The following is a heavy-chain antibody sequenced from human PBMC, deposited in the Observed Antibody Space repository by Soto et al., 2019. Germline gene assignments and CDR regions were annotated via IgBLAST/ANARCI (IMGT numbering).Heavy chain of an antibody. V-gene: IGHV4-34*01. J-gene: IGHJ5*02. Sequence: SETLSLTCAVYGGSFSGYYWSWIRQPPGKGLEWIGEINHSGSTNYNPSLKSRVTISVDTSKNQFSLKLSSVTAADTAVYYCARARPGRSWGQGTLVTVSS. CDR2: INHSGST. CDR1: GGSFSGYY. CDR3: ARARPGRS.